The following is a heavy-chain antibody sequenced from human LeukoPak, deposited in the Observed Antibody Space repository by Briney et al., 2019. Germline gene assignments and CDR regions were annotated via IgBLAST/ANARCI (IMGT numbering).Heavy chain of an antibody. CDR1: GFTFSSYS. Sequence: GGFLRLSCAASGFTFSSYSMNWVRQAPGKGLEWVSSISSSSSYIYYADSVKGRFTISRDNAKNSLYLQMNSLRAEDTAVYYCANVDIAAAGGYWGQGTLVTVSS. CDR2: ISSSSSYI. J-gene: IGHJ4*02. V-gene: IGHV3-21*01. D-gene: IGHD6-13*01. CDR3: ANVDIAAAGGY.